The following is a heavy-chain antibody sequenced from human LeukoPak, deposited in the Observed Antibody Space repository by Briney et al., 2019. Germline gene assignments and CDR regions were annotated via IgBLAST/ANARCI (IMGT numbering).Heavy chain of an antibody. D-gene: IGHD1-26*01. J-gene: IGHJ4*02. CDR3: ARAFRLRMWELLLD. Sequence: PGGSLRLSCAASGFTFSSYGMHWVRQAPGKGLEWVAFVRYDGSNKYYADSVKGRFTISRDNSKNTLYLQMNSLRAEDTAVYYCARAFRLRMWELLLDWGQGTLVTVSS. CDR2: VRYDGSNK. CDR1: GFTFSSYG. V-gene: IGHV3-30*02.